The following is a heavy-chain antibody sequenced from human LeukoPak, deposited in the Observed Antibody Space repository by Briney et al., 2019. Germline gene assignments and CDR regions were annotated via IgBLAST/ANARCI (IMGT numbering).Heavy chain of an antibody. CDR3: VKIPEEPDYYGMDV. D-gene: IGHD1-14*01. V-gene: IGHV3-30*04. CDR1: GFTFSSYA. J-gene: IGHJ6*04. CDR2: ICYDGGNK. Sequence: GGSLRLSCAASGFTFSSYAMHWVRQAPGKGLEWVAVICYDGGNKYYADSVKGRFTISRDISKNTLYLQRNSRRGEDTAVYYCVKIPEEPDYYGMDVWRKGTTVSVS.